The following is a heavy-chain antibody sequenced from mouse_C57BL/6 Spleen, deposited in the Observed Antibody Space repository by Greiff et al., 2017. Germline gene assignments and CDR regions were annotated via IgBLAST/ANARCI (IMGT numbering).Heavy chain of an antibody. D-gene: IGHD2-12*01. CDR2: ISSGSSTI. J-gene: IGHJ2*01. CDR3: ARVTFDY. CDR1: GFTFSDYG. Sequence: VQLKESGGGLVKPGGSLKLSCAASGFTFSDYGMHWVHQAPEKGLEWVAYISSGSSTIYYADTVKGRFTISRDNAKNTLFLQMTSLRSEDTAMYYCARVTFDYWGQGTTLTVSS. V-gene: IGHV5-17*01.